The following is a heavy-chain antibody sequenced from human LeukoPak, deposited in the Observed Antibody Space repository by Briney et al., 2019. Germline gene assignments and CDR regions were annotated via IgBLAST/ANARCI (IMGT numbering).Heavy chain of an antibody. Sequence: PGGSLRLPCSASGFIFSSYGTHWVRQAPGKGLEWVALIWYDGSKSHHADSVKGRFTISRDNSKNTLYLQMNSLRAEDTAVYYCASMTTVTLDGAFAIWGQGPMLTVSS. CDR1: GFIFSSYG. D-gene: IGHD4-17*01. CDR3: ASMTTVTLDGAFAI. J-gene: IGHJ3*02. V-gene: IGHV3-33*01. CDR2: IWYDGSKS.